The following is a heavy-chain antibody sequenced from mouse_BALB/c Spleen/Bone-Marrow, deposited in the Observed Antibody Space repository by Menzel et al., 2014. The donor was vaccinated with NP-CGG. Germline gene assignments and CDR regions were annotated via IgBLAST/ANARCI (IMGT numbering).Heavy chain of an antibody. D-gene: IGHD1-2*01. CDR3: AKNYYYGYVAY. CDR2: INPDSSTI. V-gene: IGHV4-1*02. CDR1: GFDFSRYW. Sequence: DVQLQESGGGLVQPGGSLKLSCAASGFDFSRYWMTWVRQAPGKGLEWIGEINPDSSTINYAPSLKDKFIISGDNAKNTLYLQMSKVRSEDTALYYCAKNYYYGYVAYWGQGTLVTVSA. J-gene: IGHJ3*01.